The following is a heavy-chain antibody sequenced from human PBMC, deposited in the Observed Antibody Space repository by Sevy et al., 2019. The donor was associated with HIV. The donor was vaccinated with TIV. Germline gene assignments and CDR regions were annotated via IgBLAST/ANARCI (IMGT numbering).Heavy chain of an antibody. Sequence: ASVKVSCKASGYTFTSYGISWVRQAPGQGLEWMGWISAYNGNTNYAQKLQGRVTMTTDTSTSTAYMELGSLRSDDTAVNYCARERYCSSTSCYASEFDPSGQGTLVTVSS. CDR2: ISAYNGNT. D-gene: IGHD2-2*01. J-gene: IGHJ5*02. V-gene: IGHV1-18*01. CDR1: GYTFTSYG. CDR3: ARERYCSSTSCYASEFDP.